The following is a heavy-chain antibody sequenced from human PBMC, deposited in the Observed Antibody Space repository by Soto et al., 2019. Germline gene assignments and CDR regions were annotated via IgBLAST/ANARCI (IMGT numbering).Heavy chain of an antibody. Sequence: GGSLRLSCAASGFTFSSYWMSWVRQAPGKGLEWVANIKQDGSEKYYVDSVKGRFTISRDNAKNSLYLQMNSLRAEDTAVYYCATTAIVVVPAAAGAFDIWGQGTMVTVSS. J-gene: IGHJ3*02. CDR2: IKQDGSEK. CDR1: GFTFSSYW. V-gene: IGHV3-7*01. CDR3: ATTAIVVVPAAAGAFDI. D-gene: IGHD2-2*01.